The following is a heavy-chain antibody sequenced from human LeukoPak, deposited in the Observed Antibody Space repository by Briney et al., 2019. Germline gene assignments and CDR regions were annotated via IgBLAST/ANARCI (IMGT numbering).Heavy chain of an antibody. V-gene: IGHV3-30*18. J-gene: IGHJ6*02. CDR2: ISDDGSGK. CDR3: AKLGDPVNYWSGYSAFDMDV. D-gene: IGHD3-3*01. Sequence: PGGSLRLSCAASGFTFSSYGMHWVRQAPGKGLEWVALISDDGSGKYYADSVEGRFTISRDNSRNTTYLQMNRLRTADTAVYHCAKLGDPVNYWSGYSAFDMDVWGRGTTVTVSS. CDR1: GFTFSSYG.